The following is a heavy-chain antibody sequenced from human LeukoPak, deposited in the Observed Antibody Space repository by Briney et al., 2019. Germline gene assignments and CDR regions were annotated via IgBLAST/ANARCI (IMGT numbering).Heavy chain of an antibody. V-gene: IGHV4-4*07. CDR2: ILNGGST. D-gene: IGHD3-10*01. J-gene: IGHJ6*02. CDR1: GGSISTYY. Sequence: SETLSLTCTVSGGSISTYYWTWIRQPAGKGLEWIGRILNGGSTNYNPSLKSRVTMSVDTSKNQFSLKLNSVTAADTAVYYRARGSMGGSGSYYKDYYYGMDVWGQGTTVTVSS. CDR3: ARGSMGGSGSYYKDYYYGMDV.